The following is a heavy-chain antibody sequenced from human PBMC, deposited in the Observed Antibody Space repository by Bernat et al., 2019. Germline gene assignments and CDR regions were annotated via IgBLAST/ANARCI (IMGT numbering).Heavy chain of an antibody. J-gene: IGHJ4*02. V-gene: IGHV1-69*06. CDR2: IIPIFGTA. Sequence: QVQLVQSGAEVKKPGSSVKVSCKASGGTFSSYAISWVRQAPGQGLEWMGGIIPIFGTANYAQKFQGRVTITADKSTSTAYMELSSLRSEDTAVYYCARVVRGYLAVAGPIDYWGQGTLVTVSS. CDR1: GGTFSSYA. D-gene: IGHD6-19*01. CDR3: ARVVRGYLAVAGPIDY.